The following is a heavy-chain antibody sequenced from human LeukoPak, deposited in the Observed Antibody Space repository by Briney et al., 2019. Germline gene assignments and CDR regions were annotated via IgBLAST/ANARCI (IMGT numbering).Heavy chain of an antibody. CDR2: IYASGST. J-gene: IGHJ4*02. CDR3: ARTMVRGVPLDY. V-gene: IGHV4-61*02. CDR1: GGSISSGDYY. D-gene: IGHD3-10*01. Sequence: PSETLSLTCTVSGGSISSGDYYWSWIRQPAGKGLEWIGRIYASGSTNYNPSLNSRVTISIDTSKNQFSRKLTSVTAADTAVYYCARTMVRGVPLDYWGQGTLVTVSS.